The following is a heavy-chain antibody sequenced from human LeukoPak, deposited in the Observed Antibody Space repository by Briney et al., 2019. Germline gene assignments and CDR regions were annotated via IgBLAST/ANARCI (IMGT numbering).Heavy chain of an antibody. Sequence: SETLSLTCAVYGGSLSGYSWAWIRQTPGKGLEWIGENDRSGRTNYNPALKSRLTISVDTSKSQFSLKLSSVTAADTAVYYCARADYSGSGTYFYFDYWGQGTLVTVSS. CDR3: ARADYSGSGTYFYFDY. CDR1: GGSLSGYS. D-gene: IGHD3-10*01. CDR2: NDRSGRT. V-gene: IGHV4-34*01. J-gene: IGHJ4*02.